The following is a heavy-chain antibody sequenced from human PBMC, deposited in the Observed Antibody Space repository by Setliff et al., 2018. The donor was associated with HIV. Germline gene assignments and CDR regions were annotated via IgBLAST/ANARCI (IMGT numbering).Heavy chain of an antibody. J-gene: IGHJ6*03. D-gene: IGHD6-19*01. CDR2: IIPSGDST. CDR1: GGTFNNFA. CDR3: ARGAAGLDYYYYYYMDV. Sequence: ASVKVSCKASGGTFNNFAFSWVRQAPGQGLEWVGGIIPSGDSTAYAQQFQGRVTMTRDTSISTAYMELSRLRSDDTAVYYCARGAAGLDYYYYYYMDVWGKGTTVTVSS. V-gene: IGHV1-8*01.